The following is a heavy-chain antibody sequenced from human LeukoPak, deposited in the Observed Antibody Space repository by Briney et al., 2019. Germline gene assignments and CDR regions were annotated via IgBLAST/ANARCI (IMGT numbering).Heavy chain of an antibody. CDR1: GFTFSSYA. CDR2: ISGSGGST. CDR3: AKDRLYYYDTSAYYGLIDY. J-gene: IGHJ4*02. D-gene: IGHD3-22*01. Sequence: GGSLRLSCAASGFTFSSYAMSWVRQAPGKGLEWVSAISGSGGSTYYADSVKGRFTISRDNSKNTLYLQMNSLRAEDTAVLYCAKDRLYYYDTSAYYGLIDYWGQGTLVTVSS. V-gene: IGHV3-23*01.